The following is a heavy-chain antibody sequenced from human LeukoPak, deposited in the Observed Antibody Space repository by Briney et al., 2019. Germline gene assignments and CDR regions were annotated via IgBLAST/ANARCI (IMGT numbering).Heavy chain of an antibody. D-gene: IGHD2-15*01. V-gene: IGHV1-69*06. CDR1: GGTFSSYA. CDR2: IIPIFGTA. J-gene: IGHJ4*02. CDR3: ARLLLGQGHFDH. Sequence: ASVKVSCKASGGTFSSYAISWVRQAPGQGLEWMGGIIPIFGTANYAQKFQGRVTITADKSTSTAYMELSSLRSEDTAVYYCARLLLGQGHFDHWGQGTLVTVSS.